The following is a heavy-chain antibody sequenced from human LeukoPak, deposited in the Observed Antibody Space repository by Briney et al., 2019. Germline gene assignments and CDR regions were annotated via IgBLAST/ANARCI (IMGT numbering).Heavy chain of an antibody. Sequence: SETLSLTCTVSGGSITSYYWSWIRQPPGKGLEWIGYVYSSGSTNYNPSLKSRVTISIDTSKKQFSLKLNSVTAADTAVYYCARHDYGAKEPLWFDPWGQGTLVTVSS. J-gene: IGHJ5*02. V-gene: IGHV4-59*01. CDR3: ARHDYGAKEPLWFDP. CDR2: VYSSGST. D-gene: IGHD4-23*01. CDR1: GGSITSYY.